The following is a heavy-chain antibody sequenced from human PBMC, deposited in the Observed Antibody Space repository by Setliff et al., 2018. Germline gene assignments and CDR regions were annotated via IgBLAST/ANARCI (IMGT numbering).Heavy chain of an antibody. CDR1: GSTFAKYG. D-gene: IGHD2-2*01. J-gene: IGHJ3*02. V-gene: IGHV1-18*01. CDR3: VRDRAAIVVGPPTAAFDI. CDR2: ISGYNGYT. Sequence: ASVKVSCKAFGSTFAKYGTSWVRQAPGQGLEWMGWISGYNGYTVYAQKLQGRVTLTTDTSTGTAYMEVRSLRSDDTAQYYCVRDRAAIVVGPPTAAFDIWGQGTMVTVSS.